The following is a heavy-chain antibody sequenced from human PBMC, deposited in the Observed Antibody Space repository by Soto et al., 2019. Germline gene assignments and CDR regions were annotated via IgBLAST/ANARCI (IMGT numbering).Heavy chain of an antibody. CDR1: GGTFSSYA. V-gene: IGHV1-69*01. CDR2: IIPIFGTA. J-gene: IGHJ6*02. CDR3: ASPSITMVRGVITVPYYYYGMDV. D-gene: IGHD3-10*01. Sequence: QVQLVQSGAEVKKPGSSVKVSCKASGGTFSSYAISWVRQAPGQGLAWMGGIIPIFGTANYAQKFKGRVTITADGSTRPAYMELSRLRAEDTAVYYCASPSITMVRGVITVPYYYYGMDVLVQGTTVTVSS.